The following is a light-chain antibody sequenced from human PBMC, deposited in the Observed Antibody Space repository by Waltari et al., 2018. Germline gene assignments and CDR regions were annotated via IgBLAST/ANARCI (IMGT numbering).Light chain of an antibody. CDR1: QSVRSIY. Sequence: EIVLTQSPGTLSLSPGERATLSCRASQSVRSIYLDWYQQKPGQAPRLLIYGASTRATGIPDRFSGSGSGTDFTFTISRLEPEDFAVYYCQQYGSSPITFGQGTRLEIK. CDR2: GAS. V-gene: IGKV3-20*01. J-gene: IGKJ5*01. CDR3: QQYGSSPIT.